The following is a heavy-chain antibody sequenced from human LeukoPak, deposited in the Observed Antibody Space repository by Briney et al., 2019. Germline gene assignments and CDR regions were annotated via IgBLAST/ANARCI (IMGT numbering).Heavy chain of an antibody. CDR3: ARATTVTGPDV. J-gene: IGHJ6*02. V-gene: IGHV3-30-3*01. Sequence: GGSLRLSCAASGFTFSSYAIHWVRQGPPQGLERVSVISYDVTNKNYADSVKGRFTISRDNSKNTLYLQMNSLRAEDTAVYYCARATTVTGPDVWGQGTTVTVSS. CDR1: GFTFSSYA. CDR2: ISYDVTNK. D-gene: IGHD4-17*01.